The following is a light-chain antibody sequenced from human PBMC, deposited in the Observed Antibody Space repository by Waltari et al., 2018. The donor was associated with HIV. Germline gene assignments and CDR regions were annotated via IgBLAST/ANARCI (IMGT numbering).Light chain of an antibody. V-gene: IGKV3-11*01. CDR1: QSVSSY. CDR3: QHRNHWPPEYT. Sequence: IVLTQSPATLSLSPGERATLSCRASQSVSSYLAWYQPTPGQSPRLLIYDASNRATGIPARFSGSGSGTDFTLTISSLEPEDFAVYYCQHRNHWPPEYTFGQGTKLEIK. J-gene: IGKJ2*01. CDR2: DAS.